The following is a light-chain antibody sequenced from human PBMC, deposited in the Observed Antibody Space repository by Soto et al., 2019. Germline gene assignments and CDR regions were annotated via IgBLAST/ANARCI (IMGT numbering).Light chain of an antibody. V-gene: IGKV3-11*01. CDR3: QQRSNWPIT. Sequence: EIVLTQSPATLSLSPGERATLSCRASQYVSSFLAWYQQKAGQAPRLLIYDASHRATGIPARFSGSGSGTDFTLTINSLEPEDFALYYCQQRSNWPITFGQGTRLEIK. CDR2: DAS. CDR1: QYVSSF. J-gene: IGKJ5*01.